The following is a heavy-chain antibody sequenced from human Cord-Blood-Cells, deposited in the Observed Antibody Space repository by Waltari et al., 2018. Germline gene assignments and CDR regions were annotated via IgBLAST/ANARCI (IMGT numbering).Heavy chain of an antibody. CDR1: GGSFSGYY. CDR3: ARGLERDIVVVPAAIKLDP. D-gene: IGHD2-2*01. J-gene: IGHJ5*02. Sequence: QVQLQQWGAGLLKPSETLSLTCAVYGGSFSGYYWSWIRQPPGKGLEWIGETNHSGSTNYNPSLKSRVTISVDTSKNQFSLKLSSVTAADTAVYYCARGLERDIVVVPAAIKLDPWGQGTLVTVSS. V-gene: IGHV4-34*01. CDR2: TNHSGST.